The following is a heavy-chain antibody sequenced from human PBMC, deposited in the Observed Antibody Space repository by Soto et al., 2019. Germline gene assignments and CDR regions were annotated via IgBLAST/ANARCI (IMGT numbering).Heavy chain of an antibody. J-gene: IGHJ4*02. Sequence: QVQLQESGPGLVKPSETLSLTCNVSGASISDYYWSWIRQPPGKGLAWIGYIYTSGNTNYNPSLRRRVTISVDTSKNHFSLKLRSVTAADTAVYYCASHVGSGYSDYWGQGTLVTVSS. CDR3: ASHVGSGYSDY. V-gene: IGHV4-59*13. D-gene: IGHD1-26*01. CDR2: IYTSGNT. CDR1: GASISDYY.